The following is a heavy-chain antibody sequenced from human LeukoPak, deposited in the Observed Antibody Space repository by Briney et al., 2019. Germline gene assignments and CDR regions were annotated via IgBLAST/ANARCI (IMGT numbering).Heavy chain of an antibody. CDR1: GFTFSSYS. CDR3: TTASSWNVLSLIDPDAFDI. D-gene: IGHD1-1*01. CDR2: IKSKTDGGTT. Sequence: PGGSLRLSCAASGFTFSSYSMNWVRQAPGKGLEWVGRIKSKTDGGTTDYAAPVKGRFTISRDDSKNTLYLQMNSLKTEDTAVYYCTTASSWNVLSLIDPDAFDIWGQGTMVTVSS. J-gene: IGHJ3*02. V-gene: IGHV3-15*01.